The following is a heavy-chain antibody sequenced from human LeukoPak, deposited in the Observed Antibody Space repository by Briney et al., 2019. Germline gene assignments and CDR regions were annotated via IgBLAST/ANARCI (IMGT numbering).Heavy chain of an antibody. CDR3: ACVSPRLLLFEPILNAFDI. CDR2: INPNSGGT. Sequence: ASVDVSCKASGYTFTRYYMHWVRQAPGQGLEWMGRINPNSGGTNYAHKLQGRVAKSRDTSISTAYIELSKLRSDGTVVYYYACVSPRLLLFEPILNAFDIWGQGTRVTVSS. V-gene: IGHV1-2*05. D-gene: IGHD1-26*01. J-gene: IGHJ3*02. CDR1: GYTFTRYY.